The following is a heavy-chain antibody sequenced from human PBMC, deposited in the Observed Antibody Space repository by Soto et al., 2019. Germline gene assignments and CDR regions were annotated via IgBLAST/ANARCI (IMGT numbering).Heavy chain of an antibody. D-gene: IGHD3-10*01. J-gene: IGHJ4*02. CDR2: IYYSGST. CDR1: GGSVSSGSYY. CDR3: ARDHGYYGSGSYGY. V-gene: IGHV4-61*01. Sequence: SETLSLTCTVSGGSVSSGSYYWSWIRQPPGKGLEWIGYIYYSGSTNYNPSLKSRVTISVDTSKNQFSLKLSSVTAADTVVYYCARDHGYYGSGSYGYWGQGTLVTVSS.